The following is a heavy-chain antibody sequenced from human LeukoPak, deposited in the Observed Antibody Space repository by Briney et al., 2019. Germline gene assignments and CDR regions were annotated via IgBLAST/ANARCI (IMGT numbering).Heavy chain of an antibody. D-gene: IGHD1-14*01. Sequence: GGSLRLSCAASGFTFSSYSMNWVRQAPGKGLEWVSSISSSSSYIYYADSVKGRFTISRDNAKNSLYLQMNSLRAEDTAVYYCARDLGQGPESNHYDYWGQGTLVAVSS. CDR3: ARDLGQGPESNHYDY. J-gene: IGHJ4*02. V-gene: IGHV3-21*01. CDR1: GFTFSSYS. CDR2: ISSSSSYI.